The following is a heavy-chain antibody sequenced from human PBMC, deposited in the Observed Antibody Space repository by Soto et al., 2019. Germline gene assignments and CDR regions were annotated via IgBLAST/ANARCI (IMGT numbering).Heavy chain of an antibody. J-gene: IGHJ4*02. D-gene: IGHD1-7*01. V-gene: IGHV3-23*01. CDR3: AKHWNYQLDY. CDR1: GFTFSSYA. Sequence: EVQLLESGGGLVQPGGSLRLSCAASGFTFSSYAMSWVRQAPGKGLEWVSAISGSGGSTDYANPVEGRFTISGDNSKNTLYLQMNSVRAEDRAVYYGAKHWNYQLDYWGQGTLVTVSS. CDR2: ISGSGGST.